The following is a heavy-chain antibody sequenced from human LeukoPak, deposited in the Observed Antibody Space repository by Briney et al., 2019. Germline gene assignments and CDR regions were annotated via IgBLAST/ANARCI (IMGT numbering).Heavy chain of an antibody. CDR1: GGSISSSSYY. CDR3: ARDLSRGSYYYGS. J-gene: IGHJ5*02. V-gene: IGHV4-39*07. Sequence: SETLSLTCTVSGGSISSSSYYWGWIRQPPGKGLEWIGSIYYSGSTHYNRSLKRRVPISVDTSKTPSSLELSSVTAADTAVYYCARDLSRGSYYYGSWGQGTLVTVSS. D-gene: IGHD3-10*01. CDR2: IYYSGST.